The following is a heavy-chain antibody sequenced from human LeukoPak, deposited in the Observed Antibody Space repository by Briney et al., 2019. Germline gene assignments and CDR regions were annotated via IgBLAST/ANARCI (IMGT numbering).Heavy chain of an antibody. J-gene: IGHJ6*02. D-gene: IGHD3-16*01. CDR3: ASLSLGSRDYYYGMDV. CDR2: IYPGDSNT. V-gene: IGHV5-51*01. CDR1: GYSFTNFW. Sequence: GESLKISCKGSGYSFTNFWIGWVRQMPGKGLEWMGVIYPGDSNTRYSPSFQGQVAISVDKSITTAYLQWSSLKTSDTAIYYCASLSLGSRDYYYGMDVWGQGTTVTVSS.